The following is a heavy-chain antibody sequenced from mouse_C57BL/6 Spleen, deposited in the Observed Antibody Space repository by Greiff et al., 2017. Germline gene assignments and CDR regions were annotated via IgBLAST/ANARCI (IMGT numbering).Heavy chain of an antibody. CDR1: GYAFRSSW. D-gene: IGHD2-12*01. Sequence: QVQLKQSGPELVKPGASVKISCKASGYAFRSSWMNWVKQRPGKGLEWIGRIYPGDGDTNYNGTFKGKATLTADKSSSTAYMQLSSLTSEDSAVSFCARYSYGSMDYWGQGTSVTVSS. J-gene: IGHJ4*01. CDR3: ARYSYGSMDY. V-gene: IGHV1-82*01. CDR2: IYPGDGDT.